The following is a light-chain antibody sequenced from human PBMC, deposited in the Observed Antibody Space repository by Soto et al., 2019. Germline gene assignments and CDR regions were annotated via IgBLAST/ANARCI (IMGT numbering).Light chain of an antibody. CDR1: QSVSSY. CDR2: DAS. V-gene: IGKV3-11*01. CDR3: QQRTS. Sequence: EIVLTQSPAPLSLSPGERATLSCRASQSVSSYLAWYQQKPGQAPRLLIYDASNRATGIPARFSGSGSGTDFTLTISSLEPEDFAVYYWQQRTSFGGGTKVEIK. J-gene: IGKJ4*01.